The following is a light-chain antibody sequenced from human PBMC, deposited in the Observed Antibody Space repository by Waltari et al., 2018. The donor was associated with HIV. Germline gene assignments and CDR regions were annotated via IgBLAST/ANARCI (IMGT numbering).Light chain of an antibody. Sequence: SALTQPASVSGSFGQSITLPCTGTSSDVGSYNLVSWYQYHPGKAPKLIIYEVSKRPSGVSNRFSGSKSGNTASLTVSGLQAEDEAHYYCCSYARSGIPFGGGTKLTVL. CDR3: CSYARSGIP. J-gene: IGLJ2*01. V-gene: IGLV2-23*02. CDR2: EVS. CDR1: SSDVGSYNL.